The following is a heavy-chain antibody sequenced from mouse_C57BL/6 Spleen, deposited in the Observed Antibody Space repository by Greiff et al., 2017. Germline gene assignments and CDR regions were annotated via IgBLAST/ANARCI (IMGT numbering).Heavy chain of an antibody. Sequence: EVQLVESGAELVKPGASVKLSCTASGFNINDYYMHWVKQRTEQGLEWIGRLDPEDGETKYAPKFKGKATITADTSSTTAYLQLSSLTSEDTSVYYCARSYLDRDWFAYWGQGTLVTDSA. V-gene: IGHV14-2*01. CDR3: ARSYLDRDWFAY. CDR1: GFNINDYY. J-gene: IGHJ3*01. CDR2: LDPEDGET. D-gene: IGHD1-1*01.